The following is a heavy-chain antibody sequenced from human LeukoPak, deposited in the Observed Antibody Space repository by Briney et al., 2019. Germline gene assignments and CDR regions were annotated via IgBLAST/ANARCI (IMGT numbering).Heavy chain of an antibody. CDR1: GFTFSSYG. V-gene: IGHV3-30*02. J-gene: IGHJ4*02. Sequence: GGSLRLSCAASGFTFSSYGIHWVRQAPGKGLGWVAFIRYDGTTRYYADSVKGRFTISRDNSKNTLYLQMNSLRAEDTAVYYCAKDRGYDYLFDYWGQGTLVTVSS. CDR2: IRYDGTTR. D-gene: IGHD5-12*01. CDR3: AKDRGYDYLFDY.